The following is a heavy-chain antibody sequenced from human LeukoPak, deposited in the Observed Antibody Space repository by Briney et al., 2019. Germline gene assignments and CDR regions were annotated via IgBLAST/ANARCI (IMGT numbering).Heavy chain of an antibody. CDR2: IYYSGST. V-gene: IGHV4-59*08. D-gene: IGHD2-15*01. CDR1: GGSISSYY. Sequence: SETLSLTCTVSGGSISSYYWSWIRQPPGKGLEWIGYIYYSGSTNYNPSLKSRVTISVDTSKNQFSLKLSSVTAADTAVYYRARRGYCSGGSCSPNWFDPWGQGTLVTVSS. CDR3: ARRGYCSGGSCSPNWFDP. J-gene: IGHJ5*02.